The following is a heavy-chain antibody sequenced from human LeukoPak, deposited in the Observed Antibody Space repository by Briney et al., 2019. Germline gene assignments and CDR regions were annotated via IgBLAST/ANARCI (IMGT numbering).Heavy chain of an antibody. Sequence: SETLSLTCTVSGGSISSADYYWTWIRQPPGKGLEWIGYISHTGGTYYNSSLLSRVTISVDRSKNQFFLTLGSVTAADTAVYFCARYYCSATNCPGIDYWGQGTLVTVSP. CDR3: ARYYCSATNCPGIDY. CDR2: ISHTGGT. J-gene: IGHJ4*02. CDR1: GGSISSADYY. D-gene: IGHD2-2*01. V-gene: IGHV4-30-2*01.